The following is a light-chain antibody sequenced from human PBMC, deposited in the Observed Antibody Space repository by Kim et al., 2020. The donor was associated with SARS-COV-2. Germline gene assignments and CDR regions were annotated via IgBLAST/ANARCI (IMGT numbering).Light chain of an antibody. J-gene: IGLJ1*01. Sequence: QSSLTQPRSVSGSPGQSVTISCTGTSSTVGRSDFVSWYQHHPGKAPRLLIYDVSKRPSGVPDRFSGSKSGNTASLTISGLQADDETDYYCCSYGGSYIRYVFGTGTKVTVL. V-gene: IGLV2-11*01. CDR2: DVS. CDR1: SSTVGRSDF. CDR3: CSYGGSYIRYV.